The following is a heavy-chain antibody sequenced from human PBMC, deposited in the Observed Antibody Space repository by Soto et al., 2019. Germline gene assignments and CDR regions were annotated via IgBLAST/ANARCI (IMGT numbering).Heavy chain of an antibody. CDR2: IYYSGST. CDR3: ARHMVRGVIDY. J-gene: IGHJ4*02. CDR1: CGSISSYY. D-gene: IGHD3-10*01. V-gene: IGHV4-59*08. Sequence: SETLSLTCTVSCGSISSYYWSWIRQPPGKGLEWIGYIYYSGSTNYNPSLKSRVTISVDTSKNQFSLKLSSVTAADTAVYYCARHMVRGVIDYWGQGTLVTVSS.